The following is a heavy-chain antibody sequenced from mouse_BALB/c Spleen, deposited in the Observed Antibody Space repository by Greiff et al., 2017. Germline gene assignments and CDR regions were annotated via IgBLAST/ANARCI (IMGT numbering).Heavy chain of an antibody. CDR1: GYTFTSYY. CDR3: TINYGNYLYYYAMDY. CDR2: INPSNGGT. J-gene: IGHJ4*01. D-gene: IGHD2-1*01. Sequence: QVQLQQSGAELVKPGASVKLSCKASGYTFTSYYMYWVKQRPGQGLEWIGEINPSNGGTNFNEKFKSKATLTVDKSSSTAYMQLSSLTSEDSAVYYCTINYGNYLYYYAMDYWGQGTSVTVSS. V-gene: IGHV1S16*01.